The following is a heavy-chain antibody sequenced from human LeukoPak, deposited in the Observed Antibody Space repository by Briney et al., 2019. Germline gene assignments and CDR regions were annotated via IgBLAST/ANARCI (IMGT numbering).Heavy chain of an antibody. CDR1: GFTLSSYA. Sequence: PGGSLRLSYAASGFTLSSYAMHWVRQAPGKGLEWVAFIRYDGSNKYYADSVKGRFTSSRDNSKNTLYLQMNSLRAEDTAVYYCAKPSTMVGAVDYWGQRTLVTVSS. J-gene: IGHJ4*02. CDR2: IRYDGSNK. D-gene: IGHD3-10*01. V-gene: IGHV3-30*02. CDR3: AKPSTMVGAVDY.